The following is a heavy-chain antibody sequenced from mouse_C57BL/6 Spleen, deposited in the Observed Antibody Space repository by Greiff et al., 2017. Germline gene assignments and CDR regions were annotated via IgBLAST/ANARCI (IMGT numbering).Heavy chain of an antibody. Sequence: EVKLMESGPGLAKPSQTLSLTCSVTGYSIPSDYWNWIRKFPGNKLEYMGYISYSGSTYYNPSLKSRISITRDTSKNQYYLQLNSVTTEDTATYYCARSDYGSSPYAMDFWGQGTSVTVSS. CDR1: GYSIPSDY. CDR2: ISYSGST. V-gene: IGHV3-8*01. D-gene: IGHD1-1*01. CDR3: ARSDYGSSPYAMDF. J-gene: IGHJ4*01.